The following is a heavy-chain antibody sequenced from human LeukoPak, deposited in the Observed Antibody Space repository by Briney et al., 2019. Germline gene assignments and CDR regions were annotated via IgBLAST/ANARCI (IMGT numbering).Heavy chain of an antibody. CDR2: ISGYNGNT. CDR1: GYTFTSYA. D-gene: IGHD4-17*01. CDR3: ARVRRYDYETLDY. Sequence: GASVKVSCKASGYTFTSYAMNWVRQAPGQGLEWMGWISGYNGNTNYAQKFQGRVTMTTDTSTSTAYMELRSLRSDDTAVYYCARVRRYDYETLDYWGQGTLVTVSS. J-gene: IGHJ4*02. V-gene: IGHV1-18*01.